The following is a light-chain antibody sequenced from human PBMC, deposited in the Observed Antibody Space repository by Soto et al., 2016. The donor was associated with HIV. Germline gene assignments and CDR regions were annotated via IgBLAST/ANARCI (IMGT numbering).Light chain of an antibody. CDR1: QSISTY. V-gene: IGKV1-39*01. Sequence: DIQMTQSPSSLSLSIGDRVTITCRASQSISTYLNWYQQKPGRAPKLPISAASSLQSGVPSRFSGRGSGTDFTLTISSLQHDDLATYYCQQSSRTPRTFGQGTKVEIK. CDR2: AAS. CDR3: QQSSRTPRT. J-gene: IGKJ1*01.